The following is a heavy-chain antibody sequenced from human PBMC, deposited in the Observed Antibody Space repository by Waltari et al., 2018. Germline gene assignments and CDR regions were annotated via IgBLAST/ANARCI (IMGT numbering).Heavy chain of an antibody. CDR3: ARDAGGRTANDYLDY. D-gene: IGHD1-26*01. Sequence: QVQLEQSGAEVKKPGASVKVSCKASGYRFSNYGINWVRQAPGQGLEWMGWISVHNGKTDYAENLQDRITLTTDTSTRTGYMELRNLRSDDTAVYYCARDAGGRTANDYLDYWGQGTLVTVSS. CDR1: GYRFSNYG. V-gene: IGHV1-18*01. CDR2: ISVHNGKT. J-gene: IGHJ4*02.